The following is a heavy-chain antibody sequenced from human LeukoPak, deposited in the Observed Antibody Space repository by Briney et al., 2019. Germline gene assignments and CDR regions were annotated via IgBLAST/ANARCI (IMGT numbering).Heavy chain of an antibody. CDR3: ARGQHRVTYSDDAFDI. V-gene: IGHV3-7*01. CDR1: GFTFSSYW. CDR2: IKQDGSEK. Sequence: GGSLRLSCAASGFTFSSYWMSWVRQAPGKGLEWVANIKQDGSEKYYVDSVKGRFTLSRDNSKNTLYLQMSSLRAEDTAVYYCARGQHRVTYSDDAFDIWGQGTMVTVSS. J-gene: IGHJ3*02. D-gene: IGHD4-11*01.